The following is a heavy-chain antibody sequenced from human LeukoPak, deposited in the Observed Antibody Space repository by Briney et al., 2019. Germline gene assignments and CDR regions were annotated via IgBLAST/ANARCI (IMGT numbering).Heavy chain of an antibody. D-gene: IGHD2-15*01. J-gene: IGHJ5*02. CDR2: ISSSSSYI. V-gene: IGHV3-21*01. CDR3: ARTVGYCSGGSCWFDP. Sequence: KSPHQAQKKGLEWVSSISSSSSYIYYADSVKGRFTISRDNAKNSLYLQMNSLRAEDTAVYYCARTVGYCSGGSCWFDPWGQGTLVTVSS.